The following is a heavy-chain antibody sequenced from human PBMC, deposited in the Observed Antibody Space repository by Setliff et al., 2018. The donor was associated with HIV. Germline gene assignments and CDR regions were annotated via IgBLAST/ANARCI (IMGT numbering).Heavy chain of an antibody. V-gene: IGHV4-38-2*01. CDR1: GDAISRNYY. CDR2: IYHSGTT. J-gene: IGHJ4*02. CDR3: ARSVTMFGVDTFDN. D-gene: IGHD3-3*01. Sequence: PSETLSLTCAGGGDAISRNYYWGWIRQPPGKGLEWIGSIYHSGTTHYSPSLQSRVSISVDTSKNQVSLRLSSVTAADTAVYYCARSVTMFGVDTFDNWGQGTLVTVSS.